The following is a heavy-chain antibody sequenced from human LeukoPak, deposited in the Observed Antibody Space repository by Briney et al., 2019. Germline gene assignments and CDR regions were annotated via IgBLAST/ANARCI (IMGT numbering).Heavy chain of an antibody. D-gene: IGHD2-2*01. Sequence: SKTLSLTCTVSGGSISSYYWSWIRQPPGKGLEWIGYIYYSGSTNYNPSLKSRVTISVDTSKNQFSLKLSSVTAADTAVYYCARVKGYCSSTSCYAFDYWGQGTLVTVSS. CDR1: GGSISSYY. J-gene: IGHJ4*02. CDR2: IYYSGST. CDR3: ARVKGYCSSTSCYAFDY. V-gene: IGHV4-59*12.